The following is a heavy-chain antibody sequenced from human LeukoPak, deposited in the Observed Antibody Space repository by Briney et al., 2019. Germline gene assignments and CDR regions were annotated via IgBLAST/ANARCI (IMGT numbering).Heavy chain of an antibody. J-gene: IGHJ4*02. CDR1: GGSISSYY. CDR3: ARDGPGGSSSWYPLLDY. D-gene: IGHD6-13*01. Sequence: PSETLSLTCTVSGGSISSYYWSWIRQPAGKGLEWIGRIYTSGSTNYNPSLKSRVTISVDTSKNQFSLKLSSVTAADTAVYYCARDGPGGSSSWYPLLDYWGQGTLVTVSS. CDR2: IYTSGST. V-gene: IGHV4-4*07.